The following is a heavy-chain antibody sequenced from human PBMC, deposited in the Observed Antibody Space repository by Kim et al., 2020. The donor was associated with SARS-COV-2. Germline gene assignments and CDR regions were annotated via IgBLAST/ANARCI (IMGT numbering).Heavy chain of an antibody. CDR3: ARLFRATYYYYGMDV. Sequence: PSLKRRVTISVDTAKNPFSLKLSSVTAADTAVYYCARLFRATYYYYGMDVWGQGTTVTVSS. J-gene: IGHJ6*02. D-gene: IGHD5-12*01. V-gene: IGHV4-39*01.